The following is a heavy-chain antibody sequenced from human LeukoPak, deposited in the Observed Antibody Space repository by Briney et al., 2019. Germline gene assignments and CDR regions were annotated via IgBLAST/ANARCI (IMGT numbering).Heavy chain of an antibody. Sequence: SETLSLTCTVSGGSISSSSYYWGWIRQPRGKGLEWIVSIYYSVSTYSNPSLNSRLTISVDTSNNPFSLKLSSVTAADTAVYYCARITRGYCSSTSCYTDWFDPWGQGTLVTVSS. CDR3: ARITRGYCSSTSCYTDWFDP. V-gene: IGHV4-39*01. CDR2: IYYSVST. CDR1: GGSISSSSYY. J-gene: IGHJ5*02. D-gene: IGHD2-2*02.